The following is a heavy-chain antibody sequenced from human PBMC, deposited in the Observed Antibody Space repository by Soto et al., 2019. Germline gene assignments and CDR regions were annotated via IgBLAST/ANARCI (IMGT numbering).Heavy chain of an antibody. CDR1: SDSISSYY. CDR3: ARAGGDPLYYLDY. V-gene: IGHV4-59*08. Sequence: QVQLQESGPRLVRPSETLSLTCTVSSDSISSYYWIWIRQSPGKGLEWIGYTDYSGNTNYNPSLKSRVTISGDTSKHQFSLRLSSVTAADTAVYYCARAGGDPLYYLDYWGQGPLVTVSS. CDR2: TDYSGNT. J-gene: IGHJ4*02. D-gene: IGHD2-21*02.